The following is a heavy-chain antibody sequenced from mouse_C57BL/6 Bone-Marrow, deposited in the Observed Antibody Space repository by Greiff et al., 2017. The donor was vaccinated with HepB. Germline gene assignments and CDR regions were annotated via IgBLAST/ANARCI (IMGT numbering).Heavy chain of an antibody. CDR1: GFTFSNYW. V-gene: IGHV6-3*01. CDR3: TDSDDYAMDY. Sequence: EVKLEESGGGLVQPGGSMKLSCVASGFTFSNYWMNWVRQSPEKGLEWVAQIRLKSDNYATHYAESVKGRFTISRDDSKSSVYLQMNNLRAEDTGIYYCTDSDDYAMDYWGQGTSVTVSS. CDR2: IRLKSDNYAT. J-gene: IGHJ4*01.